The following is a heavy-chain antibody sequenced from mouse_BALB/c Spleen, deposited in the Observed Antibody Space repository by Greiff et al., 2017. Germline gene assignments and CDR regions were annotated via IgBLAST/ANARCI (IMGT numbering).Heavy chain of an antibody. CDR3: TRSDTTATFAY. D-gene: IGHD1-2*01. CDR2: IYPSDSYT. V-gene: IGHV1-69*02. CDR1: GYTFTSYW. J-gene: IGHJ3*01. Sequence: QVQLQQSGAELVRPGASVKLSCKASGYTFTSYWINWVKQRPGQGLEWIGNIYPSDSYTNYNQKFKDKATLTVDKSSSTAYMQLSSPTSEDSAVYYCTRSDTTATFAYWGQGTLVTVSA.